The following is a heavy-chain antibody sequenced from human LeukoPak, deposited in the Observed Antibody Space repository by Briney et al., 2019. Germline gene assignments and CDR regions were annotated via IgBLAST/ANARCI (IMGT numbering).Heavy chain of an antibody. D-gene: IGHD2-15*01. Sequence: GGSLRLSCAASGFTFSSYSMNWVRQAPGKGLEWVSSISSSSSYIYYADSVKGRFTISRDNAKNSLYLQMNSLRAEDTAVYYCARLAATQDFQHWGQGTLVTVSS. CDR1: GFTFSSYS. CDR2: ISSSSSYI. CDR3: ARLAATQDFQH. V-gene: IGHV3-21*01. J-gene: IGHJ1*01.